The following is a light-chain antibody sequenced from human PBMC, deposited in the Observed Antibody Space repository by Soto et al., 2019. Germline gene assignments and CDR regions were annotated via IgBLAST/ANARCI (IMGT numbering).Light chain of an antibody. J-gene: IGKJ1*01. Sequence: NPMTLSPSSLSASVGDRVTITCRASQTINRWLAWHQQKPGKAPKLLIYEASSLESGVPSRFGGSGSGTEFTLIISSLQPDDFATYYCQQYNSYPWTFGQGTKVDI. CDR2: EAS. CDR3: QQYNSYPWT. V-gene: IGKV1-5*03. CDR1: QTINRW.